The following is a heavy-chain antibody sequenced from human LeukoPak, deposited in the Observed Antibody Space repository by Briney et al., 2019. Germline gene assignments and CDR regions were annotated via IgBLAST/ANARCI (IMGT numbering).Heavy chain of an antibody. CDR3: ARAAYSSGWSDPWYFDL. J-gene: IGHJ2*01. D-gene: IGHD6-19*01. CDR2: IYYSGST. V-gene: IGHV4-59*01. CDR1: GGSISSYY. Sequence: SETLSLTCTVSGGSISSYYLSWIRQPQGKGLEWIGYIYYSGSTNYNPSLKSRVTISVDTSKNQFSLKLSSVTAADTAVYYCARAAYSSGWSDPWYFDLWGRGTLVTVSS.